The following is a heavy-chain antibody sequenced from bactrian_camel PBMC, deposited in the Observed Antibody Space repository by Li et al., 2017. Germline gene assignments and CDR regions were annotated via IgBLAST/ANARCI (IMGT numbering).Heavy chain of an antibody. CDR1: GFTFSGFG. J-gene: IGHJ6*01. CDR3: AIGWGGNWFAA. CDR2: FATDGMRT. D-gene: IGHD1*01. V-gene: IGHV3-2*01. Sequence: HVQLVESGGGLVQPGGSLRLSCVASGFTFSGFGMGWVRQAPGKGLEWVSTFATDGMRTYYGDSAKGRFTISRASAQSTIDLEMNSLKNEDTALYYCAIGWGGNWFAAWGQGTQVTVS.